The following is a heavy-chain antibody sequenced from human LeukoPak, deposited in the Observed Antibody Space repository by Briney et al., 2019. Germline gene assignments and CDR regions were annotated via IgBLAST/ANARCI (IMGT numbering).Heavy chain of an antibody. D-gene: IGHD2-8*01. CDR3: ARARRIVLMVYATDYWYFDL. CDR1: GYTFTGYY. CDR2: INPSGGST. J-gene: IGHJ2*01. Sequence: ASVKVSCKASGYTFTGYYMHWVRQAPGQGLEWMGIINPSGGSTSYAQKFQGRVTMTRDTSTSTVYMELSSLRSEDTAVYYCARARRIVLMVYATDYWYFDLWGRGTLVTVSS. V-gene: IGHV1-46*01.